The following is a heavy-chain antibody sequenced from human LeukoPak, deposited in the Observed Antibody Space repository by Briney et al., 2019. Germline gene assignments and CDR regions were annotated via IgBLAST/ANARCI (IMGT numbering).Heavy chain of an antibody. J-gene: IGHJ4*02. CDR3: ARGRYSGTTYYFDY. CDR2: IKKDGSET. V-gene: IGHV3-7*03. CDR1: GFTFSTSW. Sequence: PGGSLRLSCAASGFTFSTSWMSWVRQVPGKGREWVANIKKDGSETYYVDSVKGRFTISRDNAKNSLYLQMNSLRAEDTAMYYCARGRYSGTTYYFDYWGQGTLVTVSS. D-gene: IGHD5-12*01.